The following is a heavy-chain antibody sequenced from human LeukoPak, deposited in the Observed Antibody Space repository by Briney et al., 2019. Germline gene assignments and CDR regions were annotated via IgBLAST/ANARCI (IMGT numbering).Heavy chain of an antibody. CDR3: ARGPRYCTNGVCYDY. CDR1: GGSISSSSYY. J-gene: IGHJ4*02. D-gene: IGHD2-8*01. Sequence: SETLSLTCTVSGGSISSSSYYWGWIRQPPGKGLEWIGSIYYSGSTYYNPSLKSRVTISVDTSKNQFSLKLSSVTAADTAVYYCARGPRYCTNGVCYDYWGQGTLVTVSS. CDR2: IYYSGST. V-gene: IGHV4-39*07.